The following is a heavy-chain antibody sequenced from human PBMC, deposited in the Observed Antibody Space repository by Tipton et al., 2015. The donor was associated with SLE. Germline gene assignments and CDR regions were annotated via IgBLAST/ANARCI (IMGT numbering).Heavy chain of an antibody. CDR1: GFTFSSYA. CDR2: ISYDGSNK. V-gene: IGHV3-30*14. D-gene: IGHD3-22*01. J-gene: IGHJ4*02. Sequence: SLRLSCAASGFTFSSYAMHWVRQAPGKGLEWVAVISYDGSNKYYADSVKGRFTISRDNSKSTLFLQMKSLRAEDTAVYYCVSPPDYYDSSGDYFDYWGQGTLVTVSS. CDR3: VSPPDYYDSSGDYFDY.